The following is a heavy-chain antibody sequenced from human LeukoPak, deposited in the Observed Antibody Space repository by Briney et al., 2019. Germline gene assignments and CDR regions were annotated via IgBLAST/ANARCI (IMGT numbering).Heavy chain of an antibody. D-gene: IGHD3-3*01. CDR3: ARSKADYDFWSGYYLPRGPDI. CDR2: MNPNSGNT. V-gene: IGHV1-8*01. Sequence: ASVKVSCKASGYTFTSCDINWVRQATGQGLEWMGWMNPNSGNTGYAQKFQGRVTMTRNTSISTAYMELSSLRSEDTAVYYCARSKADYDFWSGYYLPRGPDIWGQGTMVTVSS. CDR1: GYTFTSCD. J-gene: IGHJ3*02.